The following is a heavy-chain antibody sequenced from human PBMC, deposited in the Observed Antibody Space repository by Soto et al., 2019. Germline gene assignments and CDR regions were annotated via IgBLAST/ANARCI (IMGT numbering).Heavy chain of an antibody. Sequence: SETLSLTCTVSGGSISSSSYYWGWIRQPPGKGLEWIGSIYYSGSTYYNPSLKSRVTISVDTSKNQFSLTLSSVTAADTAVYYCARNKEDIVAAHFDYWGQGTLVTVSS. CDR1: GGSISSSSYY. CDR3: ARNKEDIVAAHFDY. D-gene: IGHD5-12*01. CDR2: IYYSGST. J-gene: IGHJ4*02. V-gene: IGHV4-39*01.